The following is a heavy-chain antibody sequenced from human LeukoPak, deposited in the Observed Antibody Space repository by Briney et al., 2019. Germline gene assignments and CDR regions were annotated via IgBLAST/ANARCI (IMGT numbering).Heavy chain of an antibody. CDR2: IIPIFGTA. CDR3: ARRAAEYCSGGSCQDYYYGMDV. V-gene: IGHV1-69*13. D-gene: IGHD2-15*01. CDR1: GGTFSSYA. Sequence: SVKISCKASGGTFSSYAISWVRQAPGQGLEWMGGIIPIFGTANYAQKFQGRVTITADESTSTAYMELSSLRSEDTAVDYCARRAAEYCSGGSCQDYYYGMDVWGQGTTATVSS. J-gene: IGHJ6*02.